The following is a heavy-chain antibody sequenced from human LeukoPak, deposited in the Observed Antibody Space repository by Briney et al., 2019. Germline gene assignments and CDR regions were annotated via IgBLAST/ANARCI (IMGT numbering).Heavy chain of an antibody. CDR3: ARGDDYYDSSGYYDY. CDR1: VVTSSSYA. Sequence: RGSLRLSCAASVVTSSSYAMSWVRQAPGNGLKWVSAISCSGGSTYYPDSMKRRFTISSDNSEHTLYQQMNSLRAEDTAVYYCARGDDYYDSSGYYDYWGQGTLVTVSS. D-gene: IGHD3-22*01. J-gene: IGHJ4*02. CDR2: ISCSGGST. V-gene: IGHV3-23*01.